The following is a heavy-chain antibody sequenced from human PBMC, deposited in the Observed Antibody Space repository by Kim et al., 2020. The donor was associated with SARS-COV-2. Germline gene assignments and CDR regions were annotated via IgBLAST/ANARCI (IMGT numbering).Heavy chain of an antibody. D-gene: IGHD2-8*01. J-gene: IGHJ4*02. CDR2: ISSSSSYI. V-gene: IGHV3-21*01. Sequence: GGSLRLSCAASGFTFSSYSMNWVRQAPGKGLEWVSSISSSSSYIYYADSVKGRFTISRDNAKNSLYLQMNSLRAEDTAVYYCARDEPDIVLRTYFDYWGQGTLVTVSS. CDR1: GFTFSSYS. CDR3: ARDEPDIVLRTYFDY.